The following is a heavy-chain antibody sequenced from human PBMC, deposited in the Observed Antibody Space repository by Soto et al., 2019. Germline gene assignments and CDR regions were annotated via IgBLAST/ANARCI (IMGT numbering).Heavy chain of an antibody. CDR2: IWYDGSNK. J-gene: IGHJ4*02. CDR3: ARAGYCSGGSCYSPRDY. V-gene: IGHV3-33*01. D-gene: IGHD2-15*01. Sequence: QVQLVESGGGVVQPGRSLRLSCAASGFTFSSYGMHWVRQAPGKGLEWVAVIWYDGSNKYYADSVKGRFTISRDNSKTTLYPQMNSLRDEDTAVYYCARAGYCSGGSCYSPRDYWGQGTLVTVSS. CDR1: GFTFSSYG.